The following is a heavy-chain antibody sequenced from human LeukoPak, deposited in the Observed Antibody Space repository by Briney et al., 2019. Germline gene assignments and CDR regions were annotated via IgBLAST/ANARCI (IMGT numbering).Heavy chain of an antibody. D-gene: IGHD3-22*01. J-gene: IGHJ3*02. Sequence: GGSLRLSCAASGFTFSSYDMHWVRQATGKSREWVSAIGTAGDTYYPGSVKGRFTISRENAKNSLYLQMNSLRAGDTAVYYCAREGGVDSSGYSDAFDIWGQGTMVTVSS. CDR2: IGTAGDT. CDR3: AREGGVDSSGYSDAFDI. CDR1: GFTFSSYD. V-gene: IGHV3-13*01.